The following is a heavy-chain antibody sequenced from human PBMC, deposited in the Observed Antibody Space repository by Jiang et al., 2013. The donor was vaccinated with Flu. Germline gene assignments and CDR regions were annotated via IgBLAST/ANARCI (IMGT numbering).Heavy chain of an antibody. Sequence: GAEVKKPGESLRISCKASGYIFANYWITWVRQMPGKGLEWMGRIDPSDSYATYSPSFQGHVTISADKSISTAYLQWSTLKASGTAIYYCARQFCIDDVCYYHFDYWGQGTLVTVSS. D-gene: IGHD3-10*01. J-gene: IGHJ4*02. V-gene: IGHV5-10-1*01. CDR1: GYIFANYW. CDR3: ARQFCIDDVCYYHFDY. CDR2: IDPSDSYA.